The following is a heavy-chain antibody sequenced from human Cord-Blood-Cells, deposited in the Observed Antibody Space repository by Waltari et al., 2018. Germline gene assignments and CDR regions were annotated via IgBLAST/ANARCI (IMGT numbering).Heavy chain of an antibody. CDR2: INHSGST. J-gene: IGHJ4*02. CDR1: GGSFSGYY. Sequence: QVQLQQWGAGLLKPSETLSLTCAVYGGSFSGYYWSWIRQPPGKGLEWIGEINHSGSTNYNPSLKSRVTISVDTSKNQFSLKLSSVTAADTAVYYCVRGWGIAAAGTGDYWGQGTLVTVSS. D-gene: IGHD6-13*01. V-gene: IGHV4-34*01. CDR3: VRGWGIAAAGTGDY.